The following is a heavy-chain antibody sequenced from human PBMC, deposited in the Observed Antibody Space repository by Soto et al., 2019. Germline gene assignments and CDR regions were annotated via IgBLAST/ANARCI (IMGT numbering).Heavy chain of an antibody. CDR3: ARRWGSAADY. CDR2: IYYSGST. V-gene: IGHV4-59*08. D-gene: IGHD2-15*01. Sequence: QVQLQESGPGLVKPSEPLSLTCTVSGGSISSYYWSWIRQPPGKGLEWIGYIYYSGSTNYNPSLKSRVTISVDTSKNQFSLKLSSVTAADTAVYYCARRWGSAADYWGQGTLVTVSS. CDR1: GGSISSYY. J-gene: IGHJ4*02.